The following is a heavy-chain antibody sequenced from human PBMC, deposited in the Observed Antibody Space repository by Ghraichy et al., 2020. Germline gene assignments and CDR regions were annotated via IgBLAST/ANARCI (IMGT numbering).Heavy chain of an antibody. Sequence: GSLRLSCTVSGGSVSSGGHYWGWIRQPPGKGLDWIGYIYYSGSTKYNPSLKSRVSISLDKSKNQFSLKLSSVTAADTAVYYCARLDMVTTIVFDWGQGALVTVSS. D-gene: IGHD5-12*01. CDR1: GGSVSSGGHY. CDR2: IYYSGST. V-gene: IGHV4-61*08. CDR3: ARLDMVTTIVFD. J-gene: IGHJ4*02.